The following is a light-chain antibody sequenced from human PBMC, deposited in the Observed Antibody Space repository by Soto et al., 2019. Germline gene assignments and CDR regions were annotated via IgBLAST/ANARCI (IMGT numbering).Light chain of an antibody. Sequence: EILLTQSTATLSLSPGYRSTPSRMAIQIVSSYLAWYQQKPGQAPRILIYDASNRPTGIPARFSGSGSGTDFTLTIRRLETEDFAVYYCHLSSNWPPRSTFGGGTKVDIK. J-gene: IGKJ4*01. CDR3: HLSSNWPPRST. CDR2: DAS. CDR1: QIVSSY. V-gene: IGKV3-11*01.